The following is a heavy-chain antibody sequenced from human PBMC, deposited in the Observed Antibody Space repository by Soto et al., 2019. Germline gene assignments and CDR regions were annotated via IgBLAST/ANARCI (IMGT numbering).Heavy chain of an antibody. D-gene: IGHD6-19*01. V-gene: IGHV3-23*01. CDR2: ISGSGGST. CDR1: GFTFSSYA. Sequence: GGSLRLSCAASGFTFSSYAMSWVRQAPGKGLEWVSAISGSGGSTYYADSVKGRFTISRDNSKNTPYLQMNSLRAEDTVVYFCAKDADRAVAGLFDYWGQGTLVTVSS. J-gene: IGHJ4*02. CDR3: AKDADRAVAGLFDY.